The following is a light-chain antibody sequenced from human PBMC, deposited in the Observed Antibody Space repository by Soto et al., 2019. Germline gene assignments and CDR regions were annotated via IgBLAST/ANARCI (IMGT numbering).Light chain of an antibody. J-gene: IGKJ5*01. CDR1: HFVSSRS. Sequence: EIVLTQSPGPLSLSPGESATLLCRASHFVSSRSLAWYQQKPSQAPRLLIYGASTRATGIPDRFSGSGSGTDFTLTITPLEPEDFAVSFCQQYETSPITFGQGTRPDIK. CDR3: QQYETSPIT. V-gene: IGKV3-20*01. CDR2: GAS.